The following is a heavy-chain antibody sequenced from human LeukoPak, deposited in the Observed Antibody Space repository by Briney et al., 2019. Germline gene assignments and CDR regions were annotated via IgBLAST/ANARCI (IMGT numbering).Heavy chain of an antibody. CDR1: GGSISSYY. CDR3: ARDNGQQLKNNWFTP. CDR2: IYYSGST. V-gene: IGHV4-59*01. Sequence: SETLSLTCTVSGGSISSYYWSWIRQPPGKGLEWIGYIYYSGSTNYNPSLKSRVTISVDTSKNQFSLKLSSVTAADTAVYYCARDNGQQLKNNWFTPWGREPWSPSPQ. D-gene: IGHD6-13*01. J-gene: IGHJ5*02.